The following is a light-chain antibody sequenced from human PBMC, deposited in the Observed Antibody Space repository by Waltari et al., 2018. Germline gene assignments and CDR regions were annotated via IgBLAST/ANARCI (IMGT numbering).Light chain of an antibody. CDR2: EDM. CDR1: ALPRKY. J-gene: IGLJ3*02. Sequence: SYELTQPPSVSVSPGQTARLTCSGDALPRKYAYWYQQKSGQAPVLVIYEDMKRPSGIPDRFSGSSSGTLATWTMSGAQVDDEADYYCYSTDSSGDHRVFGGGTKLTVL. CDR3: YSTDSSGDHRV. V-gene: IGLV3-10*01.